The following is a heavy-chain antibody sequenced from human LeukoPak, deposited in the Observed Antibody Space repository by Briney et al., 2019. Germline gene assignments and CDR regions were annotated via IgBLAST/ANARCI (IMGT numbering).Heavy chain of an antibody. D-gene: IGHD4-17*01. Sequence: GASVKVSCKASGGTFSSYAISWVRQAPGQGLEWMGRIIPILGIANCAQKFQGRVTITADKSTSTAYMELSSLRSEDTAVYYCAREEGSTVTTSSYHFDYWGQGTLVTVSS. J-gene: IGHJ4*02. CDR3: AREEGSTVTTSSYHFDY. CDR2: IIPILGIA. V-gene: IGHV1-69*04. CDR1: GGTFSSYA.